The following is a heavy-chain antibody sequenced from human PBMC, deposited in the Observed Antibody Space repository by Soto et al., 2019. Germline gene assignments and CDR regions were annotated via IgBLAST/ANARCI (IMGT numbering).Heavy chain of an antibody. CDR2: ISGSGGST. V-gene: IGHV3-23*01. D-gene: IGHD1-26*01. CDR1: GFTFSSYA. J-gene: IGHJ4*02. CDR3: ARRGSGSYYAY. Sequence: EVQLLESGGGLVQPGGSLRLSCAASGFTFSSYAMRWVRQAPVKGLEWVSAISGSGGSTYYADSVKGRFTISRDNSKNTLYLQMNSLSAEDTGVYYCARRGSGSYYAYWGQGTLVTVSS.